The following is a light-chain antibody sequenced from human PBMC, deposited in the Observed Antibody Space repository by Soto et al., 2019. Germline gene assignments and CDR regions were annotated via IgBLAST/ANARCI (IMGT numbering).Light chain of an antibody. J-gene: IGLJ1*01. CDR3: CSYAGSSYV. V-gene: IGLV2-11*01. CDR1: SSDVGGSNY. Sequence: QSVLTQPRSLSGSPGQSVTISCTGTSSDVGGSNYVSWYQQHPGKAPKLIIYDVSKRPSGVPDRFSGSKSGNTASLTISGLQAEDETDYYCCSYAGSSYVFGTGTKLTVL. CDR2: DVS.